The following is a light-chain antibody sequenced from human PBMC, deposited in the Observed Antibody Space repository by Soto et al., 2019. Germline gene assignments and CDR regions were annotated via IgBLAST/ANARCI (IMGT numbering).Light chain of an antibody. Sequence: QSALTQPASVSGSLGQSITISCTGSNRDIGAYNLVSWYQQYPDRAPKLIIYEVRTRPSGVSYRFTGSSSGNTASLTISALQADDESTFYCSSYANTSNLLFGGGTKLTVL. V-gene: IGLV2-14*01. CDR3: SSYANTSNLL. J-gene: IGLJ3*02. CDR1: NRDIGAYNL. CDR2: EVR.